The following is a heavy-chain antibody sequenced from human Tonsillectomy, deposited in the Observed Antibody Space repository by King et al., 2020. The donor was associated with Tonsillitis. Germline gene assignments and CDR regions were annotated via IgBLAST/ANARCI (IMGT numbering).Heavy chain of an antibody. J-gene: IGHJ4*02. D-gene: IGHD6-19*01. CDR3: ARDQAYTSFDY. CDR1: EFTFTISW. Sequence: VQLVESGGGLVQPGGSLKLSCAASEFTFTISWMTWVRQAPGKGLQWVATIKPEGSEKFYADSVKGRFTVSRDNAKNSLELQMNSLRSEDTAVYYCARDQAYTSFDYWGQGTLVTVSS. V-gene: IGHV3-7*04. CDR2: IKPEGSEK.